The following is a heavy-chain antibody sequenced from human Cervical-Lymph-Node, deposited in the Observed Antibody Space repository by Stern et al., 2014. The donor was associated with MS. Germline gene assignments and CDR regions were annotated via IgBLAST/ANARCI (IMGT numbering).Heavy chain of an antibody. Sequence: VQLVQSGAEVKKPGASVKVSCKVSGNTLTEVSMHWVRQAPGIGLEWIGGFHPEDDETVYAEKFQVRVTMTEDTSTDTGYMELSSLTSEDTAVYYCAVGSLGYFDLWGRGTLVIVSS. D-gene: IGHD1-26*01. V-gene: IGHV1-24*01. CDR1: GNTLTEVS. CDR3: AVGSLGYFDL. CDR2: FHPEDDET. J-gene: IGHJ2*01.